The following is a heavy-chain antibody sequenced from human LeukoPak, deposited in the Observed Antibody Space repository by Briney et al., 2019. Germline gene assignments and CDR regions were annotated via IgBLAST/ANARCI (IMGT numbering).Heavy chain of an antibody. CDR3: AKDRVPYDFWSGRQNWFDP. Sequence: GGSLRLSCAASGFTFSSYAMSWVRQAPGKGLEWVSAISGSGGSTYYADSVKGRFTTSRDNSKNTLYLQMNSLGAEDTAVYYCAKDRVPYDFWSGRQNWFDPWGQGTLVTVSS. CDR2: ISGSGGST. J-gene: IGHJ5*02. CDR1: GFTFSSYA. V-gene: IGHV3-23*01. D-gene: IGHD3-3*01.